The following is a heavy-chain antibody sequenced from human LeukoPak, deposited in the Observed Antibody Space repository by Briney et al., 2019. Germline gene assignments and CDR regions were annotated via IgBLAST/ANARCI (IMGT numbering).Heavy chain of an antibody. D-gene: IGHD3-3*01. J-gene: IGHJ3*02. V-gene: IGHV3-23*01. Sequence: GGSLRLSCAASGFTFSSYSMNWVRQAPGKGLEWVSAISGSGGSTYYADSVKGRFTISRDNSKNTLYLQMNSLRAEDTAVYYCAKPPRITIFGVADAFDIWGQGTMVTVSS. CDR1: GFTFSSYS. CDR2: ISGSGGST. CDR3: AKPPRITIFGVADAFDI.